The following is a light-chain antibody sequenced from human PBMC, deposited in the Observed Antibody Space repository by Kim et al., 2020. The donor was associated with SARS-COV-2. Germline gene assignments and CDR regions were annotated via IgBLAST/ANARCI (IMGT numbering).Light chain of an antibody. CDR2: DVS. CDR1: RSDVGGYNY. Sequence: GQSTTISCTGTRSDVGGYNYVSWYQHHPGKAPKLMIYDVSNRPSGVSNRFSGSKSGNTASLTISGLQAEDEADYYCSSYTSSSTLVFGGGTQLTVL. V-gene: IGLV2-14*03. J-gene: IGLJ2*01. CDR3: SSYTSSSTLV.